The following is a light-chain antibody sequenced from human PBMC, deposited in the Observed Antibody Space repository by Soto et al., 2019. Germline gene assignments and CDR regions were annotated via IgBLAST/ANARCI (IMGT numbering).Light chain of an antibody. CDR1: QSISNY. J-gene: IGKJ5*01. CDR2: AAS. CDR3: QQSYSASPIT. V-gene: IGKV1-39*01. Sequence: DIQMTQSPSSLSASVGDRVTITCRASQSISNYLNWFQQKPGKAPKLLIYAASSLQRGVPSRFSGSGSETDFTLTISSLQPEDFATYYCQQSYSASPITFGQGIRLEIK.